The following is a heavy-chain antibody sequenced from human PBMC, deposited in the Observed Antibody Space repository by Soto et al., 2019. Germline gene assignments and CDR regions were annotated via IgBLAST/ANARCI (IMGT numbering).Heavy chain of an antibody. J-gene: IGHJ4*02. CDR1: GFSFRSYP. Sequence: EVQLFESGGGLVQPGGSLRLSCAASGFSFRSYPMNWVRQAPGKGLESVAVIMGSGGKTYYADSVQGRFTISRDDSKSTVFLQMNSLRADDTATYYCAKGGDNWYFDYRGQGTLVTVTS. D-gene: IGHD1-20*01. CDR3: AKGGDNWYFDY. CDR2: IMGSGGKT. V-gene: IGHV3-23*01.